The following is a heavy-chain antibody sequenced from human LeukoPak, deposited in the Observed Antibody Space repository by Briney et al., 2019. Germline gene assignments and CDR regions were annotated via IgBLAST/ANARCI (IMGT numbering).Heavy chain of an antibody. CDR2: INPNSGGT. J-gene: IGHJ4*02. CDR3: ARGGLLWFGELPFYFDY. V-gene: IGHV1-2*02. Sequence: ASVKVSCKASGYTLTGYFMHWVRQAPGQGLEWMGWINPNSGGTNYAQKFQGRVTMTRDTSISTAYMELSRLRSDDTAVYYCARGGLLWFGELPFYFDYWGQGTLVTVSS. D-gene: IGHD3-10*01. CDR1: GYTLTGYF.